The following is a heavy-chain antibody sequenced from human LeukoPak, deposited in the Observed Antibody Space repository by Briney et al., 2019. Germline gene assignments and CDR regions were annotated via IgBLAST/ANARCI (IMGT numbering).Heavy chain of an antibody. J-gene: IGHJ3*02. CDR1: GYTFTSYD. CDR2: MNPNSGNT. V-gene: IGHV1-8*01. D-gene: IGHD5-24*01. Sequence: VASVKVSCKASGYTFTSYDINWVRQATGQGLEWMGWMNPNSGNTGYAQKFQGRVTITRNTSISTAYMELSSLRSEDTAVYYCARQAQARDDAFDIWGQGTMVTVSS. CDR3: ARQAQARDDAFDI.